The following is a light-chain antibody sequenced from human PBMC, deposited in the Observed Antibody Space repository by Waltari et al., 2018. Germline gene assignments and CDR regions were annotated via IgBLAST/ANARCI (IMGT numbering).Light chain of an antibody. V-gene: IGKV3-20*01. CDR2: STY. J-gene: IGKJ4*02. CDR3: QQYDGIVVT. Sequence: WYQQKPGQAPRVLIYSTYNGAHGIPGRFSGSGSGTDFTLTINRRAPEDFAMYYCQQYDGIVVTFGGGTKVEI.